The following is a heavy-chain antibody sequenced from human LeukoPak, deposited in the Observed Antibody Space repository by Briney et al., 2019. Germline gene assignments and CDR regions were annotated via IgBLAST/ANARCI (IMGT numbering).Heavy chain of an antibody. V-gene: IGHV3-48*04. J-gene: IGHJ3*02. CDR3: ARLSKEDAFDI. CDR1: GFTFSSYS. CDR2: ISSSSSTI. Sequence: GGSLRLSCAASGFTFSSYSMNWVRQAPEKGLEWVSYISSSSSTIYYADSVKGRFTISRDNAKNSLYLQMNSLRAEDTAVYYCARLSKEDAFDIWGQGTMVTVSS.